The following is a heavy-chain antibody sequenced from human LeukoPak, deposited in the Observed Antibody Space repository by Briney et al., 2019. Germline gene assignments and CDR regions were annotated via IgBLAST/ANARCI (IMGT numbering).Heavy chain of an antibody. CDR3: ARFSPRAMGNYLDF. Sequence: TSSETLSLTCAVYGGSFSGYYWSRIRQPPGKGLEWIGEINHSGSTNYNPSLKSRVTISVDTSKNQFSLKLSSVTAADTAVYYCARFSPRAMGNYLDFWGQGTLVTVSS. D-gene: IGHD7-27*01. CDR2: INHSGST. J-gene: IGHJ4*02. CDR1: GGSFSGYY. V-gene: IGHV4-34*01.